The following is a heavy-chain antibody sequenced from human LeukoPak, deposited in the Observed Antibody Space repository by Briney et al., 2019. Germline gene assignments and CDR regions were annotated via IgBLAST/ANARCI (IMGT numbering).Heavy chain of an antibody. CDR3: ARERGSISYYDSSGYLVS. D-gene: IGHD3-22*01. J-gene: IGHJ4*02. CDR1: GYSISSGYY. Sequence: SETLSLTCTVSGYSISSGYYWGWIRQPPGKGLEWIGSIYHSGSTYYNPSLKSRVTISVDTSKNQFSLKLRSVTAADTAVYYCARERGSISYYDSSGYLVSWGQGTLVTVSS. V-gene: IGHV4-38-2*02. CDR2: IYHSGST.